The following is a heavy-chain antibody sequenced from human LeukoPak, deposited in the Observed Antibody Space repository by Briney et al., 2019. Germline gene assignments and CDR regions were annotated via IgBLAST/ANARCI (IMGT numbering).Heavy chain of an antibody. CDR3: ARAPRSGGSSSSSTFDY. D-gene: IGHD6-6*01. V-gene: IGHV1-3*01. CDR1: GYTFTSYA. CDR2: INAGNGNT. Sequence: GASVKVSCKASGYTFTSYAMHWVRQAPGQRLEWMGWINAGNGNTKYSQKFQGRVTITRDTSASTAYMELSSLRSEDTAVYYCARAPRSGGSSSSSTFDYWGQGTLVTVSS. J-gene: IGHJ4*02.